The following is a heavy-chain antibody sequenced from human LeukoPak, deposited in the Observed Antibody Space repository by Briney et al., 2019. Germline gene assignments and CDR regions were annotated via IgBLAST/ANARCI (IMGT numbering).Heavy chain of an antibody. CDR2: INHSGST. CDR3: ARHRKSYYYDSSGYYQHDAFDI. CDR1: GGSISSSSYY. D-gene: IGHD3-22*01. Sequence: SETLSLTCTVSGGSISSSSYYWGWIRQPPGKGLEWIGEINHSGSTNYNPSLKILVTISVDTSKNQFSLKPSSVTAADTAVYYCARHRKSYYYDSSGYYQHDAFDIWGQGTMVTVSS. J-gene: IGHJ3*02. V-gene: IGHV4-39*01.